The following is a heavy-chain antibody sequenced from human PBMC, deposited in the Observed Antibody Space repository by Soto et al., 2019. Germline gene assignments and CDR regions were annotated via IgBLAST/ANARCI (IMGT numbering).Heavy chain of an antibody. Sequence: PSQTRSLTCAISGDSVSSNSAAWNWIRQSPSRGLEWLGRTYYRSKWYNDYAVSVKSRITINPDTSKNQFSLQLNSVTPEDTAVYYCASSIAVASYPYFDYWGQGTLVTVSS. CDR1: GDSVSSNSAA. CDR2: TYYRSKWYN. CDR3: ASSIAVASYPYFDY. V-gene: IGHV6-1*01. D-gene: IGHD6-19*01. J-gene: IGHJ4*02.